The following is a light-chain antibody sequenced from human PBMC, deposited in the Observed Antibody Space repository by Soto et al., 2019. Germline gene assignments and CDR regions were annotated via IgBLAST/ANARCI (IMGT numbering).Light chain of an antibody. J-gene: IGKJ4*01. Sequence: SPGTLSLSPGERATLPCRASQSVSSNFLAWYQQKPGQAPRLLIYGASSRATGIPDRFSGSGSGTDFTLSISRLEPEDFAVYYCQQYGTSPVTFGGGTKVDIK. V-gene: IGKV3-20*01. CDR1: QSVSSNF. CDR2: GAS. CDR3: QQYGTSPVT.